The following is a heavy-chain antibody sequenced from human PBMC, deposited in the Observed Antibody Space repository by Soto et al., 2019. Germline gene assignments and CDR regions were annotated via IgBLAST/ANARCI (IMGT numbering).Heavy chain of an antibody. Sequence: EVQLVESGGGLVKPGGSLRLSCAASGFTFNTYDMNWVRQAPGKGLEWVSSITTSSAYIYYADSLKGRITISRDNANNSLFLQMNSLRAEDTAVYYCVRSGTARLLRHSWFDTWGQGTLVTVSS. CDR1: GFTFNTYD. J-gene: IGHJ5*02. CDR2: ITTSSAYI. CDR3: VRSGTARLLRHSWFDT. V-gene: IGHV3-21*01. D-gene: IGHD2-21*01.